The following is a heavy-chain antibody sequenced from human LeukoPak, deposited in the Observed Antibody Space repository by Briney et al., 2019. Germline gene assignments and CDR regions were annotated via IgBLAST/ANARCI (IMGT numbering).Heavy chain of an antibody. CDR2: ISSSSSYI. CDR3: ARGYDILTGTRGYFDY. CDR1: GFTFSSYS. V-gene: IGHV3-21*01. D-gene: IGHD3-9*01. J-gene: IGHJ4*02. Sequence: PGGSLRLSCAASGFTFSSYSMNWVRQAPGKGLEWVSSISSSSSYIYYADSVKGRFAISRDNAKNSLYLQMNSLRAEDTAVYYCARGYDILTGTRGYFDYWGQGTLVTVSS.